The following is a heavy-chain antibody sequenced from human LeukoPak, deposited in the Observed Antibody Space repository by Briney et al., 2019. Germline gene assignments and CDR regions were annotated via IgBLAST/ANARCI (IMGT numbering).Heavy chain of an antibody. CDR1: GYTFTSYG. CDR3: ARDRPDYYDSSAYLRGLYSAFGC. Sequence: ASVEVSCKASGYTFTSYGISWVRQAPGQGLEWMGWISAYNGNTKYAQKLQSRVTMTTDTPASTAYMELRSLRSDDTAVYYCARDRPDYYDSSAYLRGLYSAFGCWGQGTLVTVSS. V-gene: IGHV1-18*01. D-gene: IGHD3-22*01. CDR2: ISAYNGNT. J-gene: IGHJ4*02.